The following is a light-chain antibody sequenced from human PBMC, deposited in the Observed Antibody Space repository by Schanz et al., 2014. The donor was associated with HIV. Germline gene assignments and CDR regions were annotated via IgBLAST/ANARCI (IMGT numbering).Light chain of an antibody. CDR1: QDIRAR. Sequence: DIQMTQSPSTLSASVGDRVTITCRASQDIRARLAWYQQKPGKAPNLLISKASALGGGVSSRFSGSGSGTDFTLTISSLQPEDFATYFCQQNVDIPYTFALGTKVD. CDR3: QQNVDIPYT. V-gene: IGKV1-5*03. CDR2: KAS. J-gene: IGKJ3*01.